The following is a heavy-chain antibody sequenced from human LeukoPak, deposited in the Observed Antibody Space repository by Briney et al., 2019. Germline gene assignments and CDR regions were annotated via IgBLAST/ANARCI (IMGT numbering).Heavy chain of an antibody. CDR3: ARDGSGDGCNNGVFDI. D-gene: IGHD5-24*01. J-gene: IGHJ3*02. Sequence: GGSLRLSCAASRFTFSSYEMNWVRQAPGKGLEWVSYISSSGNTIYYADSVKGRFTISRVNAKNSLYLQMNSLRAEDTAVYYCARDGSGDGCNNGVFDIWGQGTMVTVSS. V-gene: IGHV3-48*03. CDR2: ISSSGNTI. CDR1: RFTFSSYE.